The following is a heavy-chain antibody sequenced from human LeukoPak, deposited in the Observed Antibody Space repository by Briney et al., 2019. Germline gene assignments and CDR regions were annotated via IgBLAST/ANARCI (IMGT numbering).Heavy chain of an antibody. D-gene: IGHD2-21*02. CDR3: ARVGPTYCGGDCYSENWFDP. CDR1: GFTFSSYW. V-gene: IGHV3-74*01. Sequence: GGSLRLSCAASGFTFSSYWMHWVRQAPGKGLVWVSRINSDGSSTSYADSVKGRFTISRDNAKNTLYLQMNSLRAEDTAVYYCARVGPTYCGGDCYSENWFDPWGQGTLVTVSS. CDR2: INSDGSST. J-gene: IGHJ5*02.